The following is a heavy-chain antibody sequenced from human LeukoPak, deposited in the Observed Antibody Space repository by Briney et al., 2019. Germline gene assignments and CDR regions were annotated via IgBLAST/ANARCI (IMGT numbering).Heavy chain of an antibody. CDR2: IYPGDSDT. J-gene: IGHJ4*02. CDR1: GYSFTTYW. CDR3: ARLYDILTGNSFDY. Sequence: GESLKISCKGSGYSFTTYWIGWVRQMPGKGLEWMRIIYPGDSDTRYSPSFQGQVTVSADKSISTAYLQWSSLKASDTAMYYCARLYDILTGNSFDYWGQGTLVTVSS. D-gene: IGHD3-9*01. V-gene: IGHV5-51*01.